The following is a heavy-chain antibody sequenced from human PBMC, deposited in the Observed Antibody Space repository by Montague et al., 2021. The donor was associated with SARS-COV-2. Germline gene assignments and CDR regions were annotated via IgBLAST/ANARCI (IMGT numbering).Heavy chain of an antibody. V-gene: IGHV4-61*02. CDR1: AGSMSSSDFY. CDR3: ARVSDGPEGNFDY. J-gene: IGHJ4*02. D-gene: IGHD5-18*01. Sequence: TLSLTCTVSAGSMSSSDFYWTWVRQPAGKGLEWIGRIYISGRTNYTPFLQSRVTMTLDTSKNEFYLRLSSVSAADTAVYYCARVSDGPEGNFDYWGQGTLVTVSS. CDR2: IYISGRT.